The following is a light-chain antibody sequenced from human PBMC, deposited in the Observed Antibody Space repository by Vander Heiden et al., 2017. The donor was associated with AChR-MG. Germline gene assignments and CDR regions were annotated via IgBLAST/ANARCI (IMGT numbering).Light chain of an antibody. Sequence: QSPLPQPAAVPGSPAPPLTISCAGSSSDVGGSNYVSWYQQHPGKAPKLLIYDVTKRPSGFSSRFSGSRSGNTASLSISGLQAEDEADYYCSSYINRTTVFGGGTKVTVL. V-gene: IGLV2-14*01. CDR2: DVT. J-gene: IGLJ3*02. CDR1: SSDVGGSNY. CDR3: SSYINRTTV.